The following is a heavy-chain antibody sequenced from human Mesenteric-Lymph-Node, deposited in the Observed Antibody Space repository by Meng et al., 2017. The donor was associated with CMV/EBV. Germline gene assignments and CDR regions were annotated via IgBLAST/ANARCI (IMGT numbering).Heavy chain of an antibody. V-gene: IGHV3-NL1*01. J-gene: IGHJ4*01. CDR2: IYADQSGSST. CDR3: AKPLTISGMLRQYYYFDH. D-gene: IGHD3-3*01. Sequence: GGSLRLSCAASGFTFSSYSMNWVRQAPGKGLEWVSIIYADQSGSSTYYAGSAEGRFTISRDDSKNTVDLQMTGLTREDTAIYYCAKPLTISGMLRQYYYFDHWGHGTLVTVSS. CDR1: GFTFSSYS.